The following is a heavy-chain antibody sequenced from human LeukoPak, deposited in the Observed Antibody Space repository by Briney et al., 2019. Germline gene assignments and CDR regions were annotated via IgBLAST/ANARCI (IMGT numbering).Heavy chain of an antibody. J-gene: IGHJ3*02. CDR2: INPNSGGT. Sequence: GASVKVSCKASGYTFTGYYMHWVRQAPGQGLEWMGWINPNSGGTNYAQKFQGRVTVTRDTSITTAYMELSRLSSDDTAVYYCARRVAVARRDAFDIWGQGTMVTVSS. CDR1: GYTFTGYY. CDR3: ARRVAVARRDAFDI. D-gene: IGHD6-19*01. V-gene: IGHV1-2*02.